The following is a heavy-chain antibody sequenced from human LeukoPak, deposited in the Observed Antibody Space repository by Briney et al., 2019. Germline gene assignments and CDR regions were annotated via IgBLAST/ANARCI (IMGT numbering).Heavy chain of an antibody. D-gene: IGHD3-3*01. J-gene: IGHJ4*02. V-gene: IGHV4-34*01. CDR2: INHSGST. CDR3: ARSFSAYYDFWSGYYTKERGPLDY. CDR1: GGSFSGYY. Sequence: SETLSLTCAVYGGSFSGYYWSWIRQPPGKGLEWIGEINHSGSTNYNPSLKSRVTISVDTSKNQFSLKLSSVAAADTAVYYCARSFSAYYDFWSGYYTKERGPLDYWGQGTLVTVSS.